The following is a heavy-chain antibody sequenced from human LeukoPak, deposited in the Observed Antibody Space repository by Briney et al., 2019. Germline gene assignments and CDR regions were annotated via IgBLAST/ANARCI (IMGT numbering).Heavy chain of an antibody. J-gene: IGHJ4*02. Sequence: GGSLRLSCVASGFTFSDYAMNWVRQAPGKGLEWVSTFKTKYNQVYYAESVRGRFTISTDNSKKTVYLQMNSLRAEDTALYYCARSVPDYTRFDYWGQGALVTVSS. V-gene: IGHV3-23*05. D-gene: IGHD4-11*01. CDR1: GFTFSDYA. CDR2: FKTKYNQV. CDR3: ARSVPDYTRFDY.